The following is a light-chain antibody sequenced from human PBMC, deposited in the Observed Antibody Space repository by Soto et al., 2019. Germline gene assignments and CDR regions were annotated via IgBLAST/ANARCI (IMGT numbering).Light chain of an antibody. CDR2: EGS. Sequence: SVLTQPASVSGSPGQSITISCTGTSSDVGSYNLVSWYQQHPGKAPKLMIYEGSKRPSGVSNRFSGSKSGNTASLTISGLQAEDEADYYCCSYAGSSTDWVFGGGTQLTV. V-gene: IGLV2-23*01. J-gene: IGLJ3*02. CDR1: SSDVGSYNL. CDR3: CSYAGSSTDWV.